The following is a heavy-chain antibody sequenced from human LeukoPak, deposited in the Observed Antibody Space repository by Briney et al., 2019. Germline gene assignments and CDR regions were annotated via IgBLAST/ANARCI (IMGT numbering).Heavy chain of an antibody. D-gene: IGHD4-17*01. J-gene: IGHJ4*02. CDR3: ANMPYGDYIDY. CDR2: ISGSGGST. V-gene: IGHV3-23*01. CDR1: GFTFSSYA. Sequence: GGSLRLSCAASGFTFSSYAMSWVRQAPGKELEWVSAISGSGGSTYYADSVKGRFTISRDNSKNTLYLQMNSLRAEDTAVYYCANMPYGDYIDYWGQGTLVTVSS.